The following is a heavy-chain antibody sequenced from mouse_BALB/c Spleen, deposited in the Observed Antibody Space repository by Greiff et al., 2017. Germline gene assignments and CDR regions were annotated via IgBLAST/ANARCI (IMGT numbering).Heavy chain of an antibody. Sequence: EVMLVESGGGLVQPGGSLRLSCATSGFTFTDYYMSWVRQPPGKALEWLGFIRNKANGYTTEYSASVKGRFTISRDNSQSILYLQMNTLRAEDSATYYCATITTALYYYAMDYWGQGTSVTVSS. J-gene: IGHJ4*01. V-gene: IGHV7-3*02. CDR2: IRNKANGYTT. D-gene: IGHD1-2*01. CDR1: GFTFTDYY. CDR3: ATITTALYYYAMDY.